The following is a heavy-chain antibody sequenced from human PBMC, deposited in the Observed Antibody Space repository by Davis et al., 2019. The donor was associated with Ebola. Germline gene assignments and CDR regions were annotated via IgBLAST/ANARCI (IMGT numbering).Heavy chain of an antibody. CDR3: ARDGSTSDQKSGELDY. CDR2: INPKSGGT. J-gene: IGHJ4*02. D-gene: IGHD7-27*01. V-gene: IGHV1-2*02. CDR1: GYTFTAYY. Sequence: ALVKVSCKASGYTFTAYYIHWVRQAPGQGLEWMGWINPKSGGTKYAQKFQGRVIMTRDTSISTAYMELSRLRSDDTAVYWCARDGSTSDQKSGELDYWGQGPLVTVSS.